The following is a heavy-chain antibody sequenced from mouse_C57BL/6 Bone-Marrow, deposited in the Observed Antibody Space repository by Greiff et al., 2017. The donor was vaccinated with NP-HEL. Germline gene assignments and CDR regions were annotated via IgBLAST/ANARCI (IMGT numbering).Heavy chain of an antibody. Sequence: QQPGAERVKPGASVKLAGKAAGYTFTSYLMHWVKQRPGRGLEWIGRIDPNSGGTKYNEKFKSKATLTVDKPSSTAYMQRNSLTYEDSAVYYCARYYYGSSSFDYWGKGTNLTV. CDR3: ARYYYGSSSFDY. CDR2: IDPNSGGT. J-gene: IGHJ2*01. D-gene: IGHD1-1*01. V-gene: IGHV1-72*01. CDR1: GYTFTSYL.